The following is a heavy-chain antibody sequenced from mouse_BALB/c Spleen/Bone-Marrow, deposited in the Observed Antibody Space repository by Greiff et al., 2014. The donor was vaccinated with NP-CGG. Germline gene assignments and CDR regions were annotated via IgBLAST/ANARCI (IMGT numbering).Heavy chain of an antibody. CDR2: INSGSGGT. CDR3: ARAITDAMDY. V-gene: IGHV1-54*01. J-gene: IGHJ4*01. D-gene: IGHD2-4*01. CDR1: GYAFTNYL. Sequence: QVQLQQSGAELVRPGTSVKVSCKGSGYAFTNYLIEWVKQRPGQGLEWIGVINSGSGGTKYNEKFKGKATLTADKSSSTAYMQLSSLTSDASAVYFCARAITDAMDYWGQGTSVTVSS.